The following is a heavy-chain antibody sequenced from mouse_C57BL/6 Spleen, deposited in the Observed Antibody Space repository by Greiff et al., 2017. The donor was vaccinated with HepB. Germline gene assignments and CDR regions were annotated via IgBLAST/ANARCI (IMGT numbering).Heavy chain of an antibody. J-gene: IGHJ4*01. CDR2: IYPGDGDT. Sequence: QVHVKQSGAELVKPGASVKISCKASGYAFSSYWMNWVKQRPGKGLEWIGQIYPGDGDTNYNGKFKGKATLTADKSSSTAYMQLSSLTSEDSAVYFCARNSKEAMDYWGQGTSVTVSS. D-gene: IGHD2-5*01. CDR3: ARNSKEAMDY. CDR1: GYAFSSYW. V-gene: IGHV1-80*01.